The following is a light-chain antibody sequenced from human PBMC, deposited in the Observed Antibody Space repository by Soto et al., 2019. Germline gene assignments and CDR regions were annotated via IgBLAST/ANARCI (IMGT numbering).Light chain of an antibody. V-gene: IGLV2-14*01. Sequence: QSALTQPASVSGSPGQSITISCSGGTSDIGTYNYVSWYQHHPGKVPKVMIYEVSNRPSGLSNRFSGSKSGNTASLTISGLQAEDEADYYCSSYTTTSSLVFGGGTKVTVL. CDR3: SSYTTTSSLV. CDR2: EVS. J-gene: IGLJ3*02. CDR1: TSDIGTYNY.